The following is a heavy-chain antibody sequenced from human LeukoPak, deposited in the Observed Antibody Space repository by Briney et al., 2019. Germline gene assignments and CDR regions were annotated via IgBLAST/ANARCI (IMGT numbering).Heavy chain of an antibody. Sequence: ASVKVSCKASGYTFTGYYMHWVRQAPGQGLEWMGWISPNSGGTNYAQKFQGRVTMTRDTSISTAYMELSRLRSDDTAVYYCASRGTTYYYAPLDAFDIWGQGTMVTVSS. CDR2: ISPNSGGT. V-gene: IGHV1-2*02. D-gene: IGHD3-10*01. CDR1: GYTFTGYY. CDR3: ASRGTTYYYAPLDAFDI. J-gene: IGHJ3*02.